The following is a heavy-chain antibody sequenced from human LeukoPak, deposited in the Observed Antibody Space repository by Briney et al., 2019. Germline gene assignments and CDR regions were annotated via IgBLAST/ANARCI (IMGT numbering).Heavy chain of an antibody. CDR2: IYYSGST. CDR1: GGSISSSSYY. D-gene: IGHD3-22*01. Sequence: RPSETLSLTCTVSGGSISSSSYYWDWIRQPPGKGLEWIGSIYYSGSTYYNPSLKSRVTISVDTSKNQFSLKLSSVTAADTAVYYCARQGTYYYDSSGYYHYLDYFDYWGQGTLVTVSS. V-gene: IGHV4-39*01. J-gene: IGHJ4*02. CDR3: ARQGTYYYDSSGYYHYLDYFDY.